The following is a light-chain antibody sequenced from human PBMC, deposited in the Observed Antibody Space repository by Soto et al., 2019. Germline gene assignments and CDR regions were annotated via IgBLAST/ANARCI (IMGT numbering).Light chain of an antibody. J-gene: IGKJ1*01. V-gene: IGKV1-5*03. CDR2: KAS. CDR1: QSISSW. Sequence: DIQMTQSPSTLSASVGDRATITCRASQSISSWLAWYQQKPGKAPKLLIYKASSLESGVPSRFSGSGSGTEFTLTISSLQPDDFATYYCQQYNRYSPWTFGQGTKVEIK. CDR3: QQYNRYSPWT.